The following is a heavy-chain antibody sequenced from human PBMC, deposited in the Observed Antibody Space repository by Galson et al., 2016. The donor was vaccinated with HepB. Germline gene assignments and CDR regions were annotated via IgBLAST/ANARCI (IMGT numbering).Heavy chain of an antibody. D-gene: IGHD3-10*01. V-gene: IGHV1-69*13. J-gene: IGHJ2*01. CDR3: AREGVRGYWYFDL. CDR1: GGTFSSFA. CDR2: IIPLLGTA. Sequence: SVKVSCKASGGTFSSFAISWVRQAPGQGLEWVETIIPLLGTANYAEKFQGRVTITADESTTTAYMELSSLRSEDTAIYYCAREGVRGYWYFDLWGRGTLVTVSS.